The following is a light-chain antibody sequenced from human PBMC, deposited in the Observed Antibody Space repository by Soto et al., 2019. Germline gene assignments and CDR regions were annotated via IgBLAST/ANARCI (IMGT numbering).Light chain of an antibody. CDR1: RSISDW. J-gene: IGKJ1*01. CDR3: LQYDSHSWT. Sequence: DIQMAQSPSTLSASVGDRVTITCRASRSISDWLAWYQQKPGKAPRLLIFDASNLKSGVPSRFSGSGSGTEFTLNINNLQPDDVATYYCLQYDSHSWTFGQGTKVDIK. CDR2: DAS. V-gene: IGKV1-5*01.